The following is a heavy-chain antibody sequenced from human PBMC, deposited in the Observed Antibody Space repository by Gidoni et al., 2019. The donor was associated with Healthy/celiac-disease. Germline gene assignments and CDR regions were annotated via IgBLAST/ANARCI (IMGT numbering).Heavy chain of an antibody. CDR3: ARDRFIAAAGRSGFDY. J-gene: IGHJ4*02. Sequence: QVQLVESGGGVVQPGRSLRLSCAASGFTFRSYAMHWVRRAPGKGLEWVAVRSHDGSNKYYADSVKGRFTISRDNSKNTLYLQMNSLRAEDTAVYYCARDRFIAAAGRSGFDYWGQGTLVTVSS. D-gene: IGHD6-13*01. CDR1: GFTFRSYA. V-gene: IGHV3-30*01. CDR2: RSHDGSNK.